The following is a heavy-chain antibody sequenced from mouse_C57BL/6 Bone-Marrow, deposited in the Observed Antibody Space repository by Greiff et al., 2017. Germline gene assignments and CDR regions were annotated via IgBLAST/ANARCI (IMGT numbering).Heavy chain of an antibody. CDR2: IYPSASDT. Sequence: VQLQQPGAELVKPGSSVKLSCKASGYTFTSYWMHWVKQRPIQGLEWIGNIYPSASDTNYNQKFKDKATLTVDKSSSTASMQLSSLTSEDSAVYYCVTETEDMDFWGQGTSVTVSA. CDR3: VTETEDMDF. V-gene: IGHV1-52*01. J-gene: IGHJ4*01. CDR1: GYTFTSYW.